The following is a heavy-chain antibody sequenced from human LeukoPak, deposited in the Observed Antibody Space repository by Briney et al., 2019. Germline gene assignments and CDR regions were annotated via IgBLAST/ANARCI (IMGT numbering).Heavy chain of an antibody. CDR3: ARSLPYGTTWYGRSDF. V-gene: IGHV3-7*03. J-gene: IGHJ4*02. CDR1: GFPFNAYW. D-gene: IGHD6-13*01. Sequence: GGSLRLSCAASGFPFNAYWMTWVRQAPGKGLEWVANIRQDGDTKYYVDSVKGRFTISRDNAMNSLYLQMNSLRAEDTAIYYRARSLPYGTTWYGRSDFWGQGTLVTVSS. CDR2: IRQDGDTK.